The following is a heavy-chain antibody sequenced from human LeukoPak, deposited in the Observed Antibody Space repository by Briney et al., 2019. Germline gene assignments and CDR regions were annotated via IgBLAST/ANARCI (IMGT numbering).Heavy chain of an antibody. D-gene: IGHD6-19*01. CDR3: ARARYSSGPFDY. CDR1: GGSISSYY. J-gene: IGHJ4*02. CDR2: IYYSGST. V-gene: IGHV4-59*01. Sequence: SETLSLTCTVSGGSISSYYWTWIRQPPGKGLEWIGYIYYSGSTNYNPSLKSRVTISVDTSKNQFPLKLSSVTAADTAVYYCARARYSSGPFDYWGQGTLVTVSS.